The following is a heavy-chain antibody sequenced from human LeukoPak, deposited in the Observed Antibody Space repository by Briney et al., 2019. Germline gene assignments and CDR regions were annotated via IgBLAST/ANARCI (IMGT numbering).Heavy chain of an antibody. CDR3: ARTQKGGYSYGFIDY. V-gene: IGHV1-2*02. CDR1: GYTFTSYA. CDR2: INPNSGGT. Sequence: GASVKVSCKASGYTFTSYAMNWVRQAPGQGLEWMGWINPNSGGTNYAQKFQGRVTMTRDTSISTAYMELSRLRSDDTAVYYCARTQKGGYSYGFIDYWGQGTLVTVSS. J-gene: IGHJ4*02. D-gene: IGHD5-18*01.